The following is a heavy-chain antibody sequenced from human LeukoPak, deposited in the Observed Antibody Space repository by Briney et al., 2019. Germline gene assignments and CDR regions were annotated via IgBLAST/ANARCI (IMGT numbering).Heavy chain of an antibody. CDR3: AKDLDIAARRMNWFDP. CDR2: ISSSGTII. V-gene: IGHV3-11*04. Sequence: NPGGSLRLSCAASGFPFSDYYMSWIRQAPGKGLEWVSYISSSGTIIYYADSVKGRFTISRDNSKNTLYLQMNSLRAEDTAVYYCAKDLDIAARRMNWFDPWGQGTLVTVSS. J-gene: IGHJ5*02. CDR1: GFPFSDYY. D-gene: IGHD6-6*01.